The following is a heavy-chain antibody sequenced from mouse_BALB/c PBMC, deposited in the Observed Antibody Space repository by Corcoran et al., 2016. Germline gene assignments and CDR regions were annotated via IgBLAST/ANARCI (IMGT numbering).Heavy chain of an antibody. CDR1: GYSFTGYT. V-gene: IGHV1-18*01. Sequence: EVQLQQSGPELVKPGASLKISCKASGYSFTGYTMNWVKQSHGKNLEWIGLINPYNGGTSYNQKFKGKATLTVDKSSSTAYMELLSLTSEDSAVYYCAQNDDYDPAWFAYWGQGTLVTVSA. D-gene: IGHD2-4*01. CDR2: INPYNGGT. CDR3: AQNDDYDPAWFAY. J-gene: IGHJ3*01.